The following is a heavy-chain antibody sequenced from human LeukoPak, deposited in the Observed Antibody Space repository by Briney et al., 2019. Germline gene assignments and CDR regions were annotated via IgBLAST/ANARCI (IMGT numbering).Heavy chain of an antibody. D-gene: IGHD6-19*01. CDR1: GFTFSSYA. CDR3: VEELSGWYGGWAFDI. V-gene: IGHV3-64D*06. J-gene: IGHJ3*02. Sequence: GGSLRLSCSASGFTFSSYAMHWVRQAPGKGLEYVSAISSNGGSTYYADSVKGRFTISSDNSKNTLYLQMSSLRAEDTAVYYCVEELSGWYGGWAFDIWGQGTMVTVSS. CDR2: ISSNGGST.